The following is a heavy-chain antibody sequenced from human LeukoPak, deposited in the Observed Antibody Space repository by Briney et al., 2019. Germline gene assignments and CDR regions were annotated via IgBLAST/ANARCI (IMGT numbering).Heavy chain of an antibody. D-gene: IGHD2-15*01. V-gene: IGHV5-51*01. CDR2: IYPGDSDT. CDR3: ARHSPGYCSGGSCYPGNFDY. J-gene: IGHJ4*02. Sequence: GESLKISCKGSGYSFTSYWISWVRQMPGKGLEWMGIIYPGDSDTRYSPSFQGQVTISADKSISTAYLQWSSLKASDTAMYYCARHSPGYCSGGSCYPGNFDYWGQGTLVTVSS. CDR1: GYSFTSYW.